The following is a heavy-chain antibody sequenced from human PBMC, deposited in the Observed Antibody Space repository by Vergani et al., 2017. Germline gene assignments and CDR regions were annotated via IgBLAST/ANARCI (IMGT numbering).Heavy chain of an antibody. D-gene: IGHD3-22*01. CDR3: ARAMIVVVDY. J-gene: IGHJ4*02. Sequence: QVQLVESGGGVVQPGRSLRLSCAASGFTFSSYGMHWVRQAPGKGLEWVAVIWYDGSNKYYADSVKGRFTISRDNSKNSLYLQMNSLRAEDTAVYYCARAMIVVVDYWGQGTLVTVSS. CDR2: IWYDGSNK. CDR1: GFTFSSYG. V-gene: IGHV3-33*01.